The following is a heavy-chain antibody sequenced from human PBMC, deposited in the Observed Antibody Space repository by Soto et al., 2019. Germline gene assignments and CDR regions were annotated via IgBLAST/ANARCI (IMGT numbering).Heavy chain of an antibody. CDR1: GFTFSSYD. CDR2: IGTAGDT. Sequence: PGGSLRLSCAASGFTFSSYDMHWVRQATGKGLEWVSAIGTAGDTYYPGSVKGRITISRENAKNSLYLQMNSLRAGDTAVYYCARASGNYDFWSGYLTGDYYYYMDVWGKGTTVTVSS. J-gene: IGHJ6*03. CDR3: ARASGNYDFWSGYLTGDYYYYMDV. V-gene: IGHV3-13*01. D-gene: IGHD3-3*01.